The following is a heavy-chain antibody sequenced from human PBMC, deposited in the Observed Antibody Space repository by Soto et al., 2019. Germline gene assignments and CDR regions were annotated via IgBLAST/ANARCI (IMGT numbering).Heavy chain of an antibody. V-gene: IGHV1-69*13. J-gene: IGHJ5*02. CDR3: ASNYYNPSLKSRVTISVDTSTNPFSLKLSSVTAADTAVYYCASVHRRDEAGITIFGVVICRPGFDP. Sequence: SVKVSCKASGGTFSSYAISWVRQAPGQGLEWMGGIIPIFGTANYAQKFQGRVTITADESTSTAYMELSSLRSEDTAVYYCASNYYNPSLKSRVTISVDTSTNPFSLKLSSVTAADTAVYYCASVHRRDEAGITIFGVVICRPGFDPWGQGTLVTVSS. CDR2: IIPIFGTA. D-gene: IGHD3-10*01. CDR1: GGTFSSYA.